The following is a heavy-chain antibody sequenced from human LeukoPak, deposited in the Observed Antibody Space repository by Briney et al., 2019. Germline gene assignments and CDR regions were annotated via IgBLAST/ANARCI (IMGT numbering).Heavy chain of an antibody. J-gene: IGHJ4*02. V-gene: IGHV4-34*01. D-gene: IGHD3-22*01. CDR1: GGSFSGYY. Sequence: SETLSLTCAVYGGSFSGYYWSWIRQPPGKGLEWIGEINHSGSTNYNPSLKSRVAISVDTSKNQFSLKLSSVTAADTAVYYRARGSWWVYYYDSSGYYGYWGQGTLVTVSS. CDR3: ARGSWWVYYYDSSGYYGY. CDR2: INHSGST.